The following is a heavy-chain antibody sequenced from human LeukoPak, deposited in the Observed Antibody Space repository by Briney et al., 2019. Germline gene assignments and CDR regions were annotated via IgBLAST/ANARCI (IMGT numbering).Heavy chain of an antibody. D-gene: IGHD5-18*01. CDR2: INPNSGGT. Sequence: GASVTVSFKASGYTFTGYYMHWVRQAPGQGLEWMGWINPNSGGTNYAQKFQGRVTMTRDTSISTAYMELSRLRSDDTAVYYCARDPRGYSYGFAFDYWGQGTLVTVSS. CDR1: GYTFTGYY. J-gene: IGHJ4*02. V-gene: IGHV1-2*02. CDR3: ARDPRGYSYGFAFDY.